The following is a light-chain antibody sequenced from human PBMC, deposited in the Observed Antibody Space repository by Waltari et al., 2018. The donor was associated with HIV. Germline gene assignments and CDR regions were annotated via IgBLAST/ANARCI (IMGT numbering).Light chain of an antibody. CDR2: SNN. CDR1: TSNIGGNT. V-gene: IGLV1-44*01. Sequence: QSVLAQPPSASGTPGQTVTISCSASTSNIGGNTVSWYQQLPGTAPKLLISSNNGRPSGVPDRLSGSTSGTSASLVISGLQSEDEADYYCAAWDDSLKGGAFGTGTKVTVL. CDR3: AAWDDSLKGGA. J-gene: IGLJ1*01.